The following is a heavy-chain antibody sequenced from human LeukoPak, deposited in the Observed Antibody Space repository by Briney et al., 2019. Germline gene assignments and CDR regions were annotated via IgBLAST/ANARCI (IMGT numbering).Heavy chain of an antibody. V-gene: IGHV6-1*01. CDR2: TYYRSKWYN. J-gene: IGHJ5*02. D-gene: IGHD3-22*01. CDR3: ARAPGYYFIDWFDP. CDR1: GDSVSSNSAA. Sequence: SQTLSLTCAISGDSVSSNSAAWNWIRRSPSRGLEWLGRTYYRSKWYNDYAVSVKSRITINPDTSKNRFSLQLNSVTPEDTAVYYWARAPGYYFIDWFDPWGQGTLVTVSS.